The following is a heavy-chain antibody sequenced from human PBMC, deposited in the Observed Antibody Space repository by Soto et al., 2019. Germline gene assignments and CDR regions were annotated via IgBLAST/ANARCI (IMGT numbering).Heavy chain of an antibody. Sequence: PSETLSLTCTVSGVSISSYYWSWIRQPPGKGLEWIGYIYYSGSTNYNPSLKSRVTISVDTTKNQFSLKLSSVTAADTAVYYCARVFDSSGYYSSFGSLIGSYGMDFWGQGTTVTVSS. CDR3: ARVFDSSGYYSSFGSLIGSYGMDF. V-gene: IGHV4-59*01. CDR2: IYYSGST. J-gene: IGHJ6*02. CDR1: GVSISSYY. D-gene: IGHD3-22*01.